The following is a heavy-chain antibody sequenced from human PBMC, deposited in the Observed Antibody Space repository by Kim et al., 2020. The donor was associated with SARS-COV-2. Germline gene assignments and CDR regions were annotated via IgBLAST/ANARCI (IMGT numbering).Heavy chain of an antibody. CDR1: GGSISSSSYY. D-gene: IGHD6-6*01. Sequence: SETLSLTCTVSGGSISSSSYYWGWIRQPPGKGLEWIGSIYYSGSTYYNPSLKSRVTISVDTSKNQFSLKLSSVTAADTAVYYCATPGARTSSAKGVYYWGQGTLVTVSS. CDR2: IYYSGST. V-gene: IGHV4-39*07. J-gene: IGHJ4*02. CDR3: ATPGARTSSAKGVYY.